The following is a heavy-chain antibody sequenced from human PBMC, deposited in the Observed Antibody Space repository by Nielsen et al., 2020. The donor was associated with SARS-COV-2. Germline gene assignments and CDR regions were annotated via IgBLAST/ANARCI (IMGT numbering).Heavy chain of an antibody. J-gene: IGHJ6*02. D-gene: IGHD6-13*01. V-gene: IGHV3-7*05. Sequence: GESLKISCAASGFTFSDYYMSWVRQAPGKGLEWVANIKQDGSEKYYVDSVKGRFTISRDNAKNSLYLQMNSLRAEDTAVYYCAREIIAAAGIKHGMDVWGQGTTVTVSS. CDR2: IKQDGSEK. CDR3: AREIIAAAGIKHGMDV. CDR1: GFTFSDYY.